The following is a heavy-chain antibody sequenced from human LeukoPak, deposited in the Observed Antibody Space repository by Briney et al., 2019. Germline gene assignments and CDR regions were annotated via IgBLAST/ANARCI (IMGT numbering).Heavy chain of an antibody. J-gene: IGHJ3*02. CDR1: GDSISSGIHY. D-gene: IGHD3-22*01. CDR3: ARDAHYYDSSGNSARIRAFDI. V-gene: IGHV4-61*02. Sequence: SETLSLTCTVSGDSISSGIHYWSWIRQPAGKGLEWIGRMYTSGSTNYNPSLKSRVTISVDTSKNQFSLKLSSVTAADTAVYYCARDAHYYDSSGNSARIRAFDIWGQGTMVTVSS. CDR2: MYTSGST.